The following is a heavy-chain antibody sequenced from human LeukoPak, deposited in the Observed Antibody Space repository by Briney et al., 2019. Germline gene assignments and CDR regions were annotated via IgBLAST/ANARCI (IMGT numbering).Heavy chain of an antibody. CDR1: GYTFTSYG. CDR3: ARSQTYGYSYGVRYYYYYMDV. CDR2: ISAYNGNT. V-gene: IGHV1-18*01. Sequence: ASVKVSCKASGYTFTSYGISWVRQAPGQGLEWMGWISAYNGNTNYAQKLQGRVTMTTDTSTSTAYMELRSLRSDDTAVYYCARSQTYGYSYGVRYYYYYMDVWGKGTTVTVSS. D-gene: IGHD5-18*01. J-gene: IGHJ6*03.